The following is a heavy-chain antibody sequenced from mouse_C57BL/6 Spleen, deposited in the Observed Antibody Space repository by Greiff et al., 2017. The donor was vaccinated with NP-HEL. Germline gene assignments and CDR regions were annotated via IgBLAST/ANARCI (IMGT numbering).Heavy chain of an antibody. D-gene: IGHD2-4*01. Sequence: QVQLQQPGAELVKPGASVKLSCKASGYTFTSYWMHWVKQRPGQGLEWIGMIHPNSGSTNYNEKFKSKATLTVDKSSSTAYMQLSSLTSEDSAVYYCARSDDDGGVYAMDYWGQGTSVTVSS. V-gene: IGHV1-64*01. J-gene: IGHJ4*01. CDR2: IHPNSGST. CDR3: ARSDDDGGVYAMDY. CDR1: GYTFTSYW.